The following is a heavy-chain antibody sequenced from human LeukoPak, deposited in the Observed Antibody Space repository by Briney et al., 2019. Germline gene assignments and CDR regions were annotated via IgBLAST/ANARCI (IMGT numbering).Heavy chain of an antibody. Sequence: PGGSLRLSCAASGFTFSSYWMSWVRQAPGKGLEWVANIKQDGSEKYYVDSVKGRFTISRDNAKNSLYLQMNSLRAEDTVVYYCARDRGVHCSGGSCYSGWFDPWGQGTLVTVSS. CDR3: ARDRGVHCSGGSCYSGWFDP. V-gene: IGHV3-7*01. CDR1: GFTFSSYW. CDR2: IKQDGSEK. D-gene: IGHD2-15*01. J-gene: IGHJ5*02.